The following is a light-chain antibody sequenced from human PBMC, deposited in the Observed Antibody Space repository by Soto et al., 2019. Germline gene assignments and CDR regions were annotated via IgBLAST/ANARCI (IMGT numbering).Light chain of an antibody. Sequence: QSALTQPASVSGSPGQSITISCTGTSSDVGGYNYVSWYQQNPGKAPKLMIYDVSNRPSGVSNRFSGSKSGNTASLTISGLQAEDEADYYCNSYTSSSTVVFGGGTNLTVL. CDR3: NSYTSSSTVV. CDR2: DVS. CDR1: SSDVGGYNY. V-gene: IGLV2-14*01. J-gene: IGLJ2*01.